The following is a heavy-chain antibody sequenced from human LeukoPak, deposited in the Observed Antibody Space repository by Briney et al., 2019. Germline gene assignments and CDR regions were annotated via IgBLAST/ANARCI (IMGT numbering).Heavy chain of an antibody. CDR2: INPSGGSP. CDR3: ARDNGGNSFDY. Sequence: ASVKVSCKASGYTFTSSFMHWVRQAPGQGLEWIGIINPSGGSPSCAQKFQGRVTMTRDTSTSTVYMELSSLRSEDTAVYYCARDNGGNSFDYWGQGTLVTVSS. J-gene: IGHJ4*02. D-gene: IGHD4-23*01. V-gene: IGHV1-46*01. CDR1: GYTFTSSF.